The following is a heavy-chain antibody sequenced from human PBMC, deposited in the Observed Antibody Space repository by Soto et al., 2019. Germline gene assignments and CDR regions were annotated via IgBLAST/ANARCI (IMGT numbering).Heavy chain of an antibody. D-gene: IGHD1-1*01. CDR2: IKSKNDGGAA. V-gene: IGHV3-15*01. Sequence: EVQVVESGGDLVEPGGSRRLSCVTSGFMFSSAWMSWVRQGPGKGLEWVARIKSKNDGGAADYAAPVNGRFSISRDDSKSTLYLQMYSLRAEDTALYYCVEGWNDFWGQGTLVTVSS. J-gene: IGHJ4*02. CDR1: GFMFSSAW. CDR3: VEGWNDF.